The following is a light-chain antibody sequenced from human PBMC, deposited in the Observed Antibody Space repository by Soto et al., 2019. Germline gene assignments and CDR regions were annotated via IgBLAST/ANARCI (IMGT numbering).Light chain of an antibody. V-gene: IGKV1-5*01. Sequence: DIQMTQSPSTLSASVGDRVTITCRASQSISSWLAWYQQKPGKAPKLLIYDASKLETGVPSRFSGSGSATDFTLTISSLQAEDIARYYCQQCDQLPLTFGGGTKVDI. J-gene: IGKJ4*01. CDR1: QSISSW. CDR2: DAS. CDR3: QQCDQLPLT.